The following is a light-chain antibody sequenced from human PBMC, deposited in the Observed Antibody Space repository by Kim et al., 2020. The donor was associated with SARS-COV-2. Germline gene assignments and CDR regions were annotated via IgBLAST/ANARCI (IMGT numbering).Light chain of an antibody. CDR2: GAS. CDR3: QQYNNLRT. Sequence: EIVMTQSPATLSVSPGERATLSCRASQSVSSNLAWYQQKPGQAPRLLIYGASTRATGIPARFSGSGSGTEFTLTISSLQSEDFAVYYCQQYNNLRTFGQGTKLEI. J-gene: IGKJ2*01. CDR1: QSVSSN. V-gene: IGKV3-15*01.